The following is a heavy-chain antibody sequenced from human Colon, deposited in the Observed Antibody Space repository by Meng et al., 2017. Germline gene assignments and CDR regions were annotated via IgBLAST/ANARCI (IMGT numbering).Heavy chain of an antibody. CDR3: ARGGRSSDYDSSGYPDY. CDR2: INHSGST. J-gene: IGHJ4*02. D-gene: IGHD3-22*01. Sequence: SETLSLTCAVYGGSFSGYYWSWIRQPPGKGLEWIGEINHSGSTNYNPSLKSRVTISVDTSKNQFSLKLSSVTAADTAVYYCARGGRSSDYDSSGYPDYWGQGTRVTGAS. CDR1: GGSFSGYY. V-gene: IGHV4-34*01.